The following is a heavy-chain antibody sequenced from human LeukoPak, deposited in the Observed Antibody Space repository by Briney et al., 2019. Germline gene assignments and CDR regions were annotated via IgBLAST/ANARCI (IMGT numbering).Heavy chain of an antibody. CDR2: IRSKAYGGTT. Sequence: GGSLRLSCTASGFTFGDYAMSWFRQAPGKGLEWVGFIRSKAYGGTTEYAASVKGRFTISRDDSKSIAYLQMNSLKTEDTAVYYCTRDRVDIVATTIYCYYYMDVWGKGTTVTVSS. V-gene: IGHV3-49*03. J-gene: IGHJ6*03. CDR3: TRDRVDIVATTIYCYYYMDV. D-gene: IGHD5-12*01. CDR1: GFTFGDYA.